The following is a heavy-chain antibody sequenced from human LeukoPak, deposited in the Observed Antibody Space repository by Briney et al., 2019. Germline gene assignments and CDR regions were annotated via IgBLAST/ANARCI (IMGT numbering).Heavy chain of an antibody. Sequence: ASVKVSCKASGYTFAVYEINWGGEASGQGVECRGWMNLYSNSTESAQKFQGRVTMTRDKSIRTANMEMSRLRGEEKAGYLCASAKGKAGRYGIDVWGQGTTVIVSS. V-gene: IGHV1-8*01. CDR1: GYTFAVYE. CDR3: ASAKGKAGRYGIDV. J-gene: IGHJ6*02. CDR2: MNLYSNST.